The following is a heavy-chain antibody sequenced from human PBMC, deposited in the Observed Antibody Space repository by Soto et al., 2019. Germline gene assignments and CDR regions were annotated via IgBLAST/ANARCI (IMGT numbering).Heavy chain of an antibody. V-gene: IGHV4-59*01. CDR3: ARAPSLGSSAFDY. CDR1: GGSISSYY. D-gene: IGHD6-25*01. Sequence: SETLSLTCTVSGGSISSYYWSWIRQPPGKGLEWIGYIYYSGSTNYNPSLKSRVTMTRDTSISTAYMELSRLRSDDTAVYYCARAPSLGSSAFDYWGQGTLVTVSS. CDR2: IYYSGST. J-gene: IGHJ4*02.